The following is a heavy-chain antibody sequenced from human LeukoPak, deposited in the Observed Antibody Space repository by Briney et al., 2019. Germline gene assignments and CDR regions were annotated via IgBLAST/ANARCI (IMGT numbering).Heavy chain of an antibody. CDR1: GYSFTSYW. D-gene: IGHD3-3*01. V-gene: IGHV5-51*01. Sequence: PGESLKISCKGSGYSFTSYWIGWVRQMPGKGLEWMGIIYPGDSDTRYSPSFQGQVTISADKSISTAYLQWSSLKASDTAVYYCARSYYDFWSGYYPFDYWGQGTLVTVSS. J-gene: IGHJ4*02. CDR3: ARSYYDFWSGYYPFDY. CDR2: IYPGDSDT.